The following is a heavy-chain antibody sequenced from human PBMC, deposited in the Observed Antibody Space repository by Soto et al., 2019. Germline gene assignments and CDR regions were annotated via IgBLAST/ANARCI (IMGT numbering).Heavy chain of an antibody. Sequence: PSETLSLTCGVSGRSLSRDNWWSWVRQPPGKGLEWIGEIHHSGSTNYSPSLKSRVTMSVDKSRNQFSLKLTSVTAADTAVYYCAENGSYDLVNWGQGTRVTVSS. CDR3: AENGSYDLVN. CDR2: IHHSGST. CDR1: GRSLSRDNW. V-gene: IGHV4-4*02. D-gene: IGHD3-16*01. J-gene: IGHJ4*02.